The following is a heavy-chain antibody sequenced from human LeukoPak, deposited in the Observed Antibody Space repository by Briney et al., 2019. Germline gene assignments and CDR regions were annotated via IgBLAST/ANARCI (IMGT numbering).Heavy chain of an antibody. CDR1: GFTFSNYW. V-gene: IGHV3-66*01. CDR2: IYRDGSS. CDR3: AISFYDILIGYYQYFDY. Sequence: GGSLRLSCAASGFTFSNYWMRWVRQAPGKGLEWVSVIYRDGSSYYAGSVKGRFTLSRDNSKNTLYIQMNSLRAEDTAVYYCAISFYDILIGYYQYFDYWGQGTLVSVSS. D-gene: IGHD3-9*01. J-gene: IGHJ4*02.